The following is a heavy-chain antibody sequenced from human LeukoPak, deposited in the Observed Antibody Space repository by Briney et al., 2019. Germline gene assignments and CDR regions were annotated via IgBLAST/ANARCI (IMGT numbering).Heavy chain of an antibody. CDR1: GYTFTNYF. Sequence: ASVKVSCKASGYTFTNYFMHWVRQAPGQGLEWMGIINPSGGSTTYAQKFQGRVTMTRDTSTSTVYMELSSLRSEDTAVFYCATGGAPGSPPHRYYFDYWGLGTPVTVSS. V-gene: IGHV1-46*01. J-gene: IGHJ4*02. CDR2: INPSGGST. CDR3: ATGGAPGSPPHRYYFDY. D-gene: IGHD3-10*01.